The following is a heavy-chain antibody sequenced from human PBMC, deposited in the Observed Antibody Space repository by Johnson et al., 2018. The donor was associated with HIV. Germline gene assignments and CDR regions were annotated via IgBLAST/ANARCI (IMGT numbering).Heavy chain of an antibody. D-gene: IGHD4-17*01. CDR1: GFTFSDYY. Sequence: QAQLVESGGGLVQPGGSLRLSCAASGFTFSDYYMSWIRQAPGKGLAWISYISSSGSPMYHADSVQGRFTLSRATAKNSLSLQMNSLSAEATAVYYCARDGRQKLLDYGDYIERVWAVGAMNAFDIWGQGTMVTVSS. J-gene: IGHJ3*02. V-gene: IGHV3-11*04. CDR3: ARDGRQKLLDYGDYIERVWAVGAMNAFDI. CDR2: ISSSGSPM.